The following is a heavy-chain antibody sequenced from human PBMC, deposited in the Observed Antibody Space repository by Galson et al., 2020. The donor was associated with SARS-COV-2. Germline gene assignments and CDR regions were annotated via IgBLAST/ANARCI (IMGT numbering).Heavy chain of an antibody. V-gene: IGHV3-30*01. D-gene: IGHD3-10*01. CDR3: ARDTPNRDYYYMDV. CDR2: ISYDGSNK. Sequence: GESLRLSCAASGFTFSSYAMHWVRQAPGKGLEWVAVISYDGSNKYYAASVKGRFTISRDNSKNTLYLQMNSLRAEDTAVYYCARDTPNRDYYYMDVWGKGTTVTVSS. CDR1: GFTFSSYA. J-gene: IGHJ6*03.